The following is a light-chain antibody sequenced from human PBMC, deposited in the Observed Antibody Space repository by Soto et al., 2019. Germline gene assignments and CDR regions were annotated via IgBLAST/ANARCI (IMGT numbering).Light chain of an antibody. Sequence: QSVLTQTASVSGSPGQSITISCTGTSSDVGGYNYVSWYQQHPGKAPKLMIFDVTNRPSGVSNRFSGSKSGNTASLTISGLQAEDEADYYCSSYTSSTNLVVFGGGTQLTVL. CDR2: DVT. CDR1: SSDVGGYNY. V-gene: IGLV2-14*01. J-gene: IGLJ7*01. CDR3: SSYTSSTNLVV.